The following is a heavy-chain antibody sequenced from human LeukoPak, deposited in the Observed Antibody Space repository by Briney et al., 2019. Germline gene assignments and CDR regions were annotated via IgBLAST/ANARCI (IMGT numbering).Heavy chain of an antibody. D-gene: IGHD3-10*01. Sequence: PGGSLRLSCAASGFTFSSYGMSWVRQAPGKGLEWVSAISGSGGSTYYADSVKGRFTISRDNSKNTLYLQMNSLRAEDTAVYYCAKSPEYYYGSGSYYIHFDYWGQGTLVTVSS. CDR1: GFTFSSYG. CDR2: ISGSGGST. J-gene: IGHJ4*02. V-gene: IGHV3-23*01. CDR3: AKSPEYYYGSGSYYIHFDY.